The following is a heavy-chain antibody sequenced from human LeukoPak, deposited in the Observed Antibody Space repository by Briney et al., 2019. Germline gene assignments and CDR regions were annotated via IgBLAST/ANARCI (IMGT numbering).Heavy chain of an antibody. CDR1: GGSISSSSYY. CDR2: IYYSGST. Sequence: KPSETLSLTCTVSGGSISSSSYYWGWIRQPPGKGLEWIGSIYYSGSTYYNPSLKSRVTISVDTSKNQFSLKLSSVTAADTAVYYCARVGRYGYNLEYFDYWGQGTLVTVSS. D-gene: IGHD5-24*01. CDR3: ARVGRYGYNLEYFDY. J-gene: IGHJ4*02. V-gene: IGHV4-39*07.